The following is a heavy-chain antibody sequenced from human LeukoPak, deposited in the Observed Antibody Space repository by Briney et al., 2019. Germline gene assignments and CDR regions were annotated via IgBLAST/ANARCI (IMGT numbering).Heavy chain of an antibody. Sequence: GGSLRLSCAASGFTYSSYWMSWVRQAPGKGLEWVANIKQDGSEKYYVDSVKGRFTISRDNAKNSLYLQMNSLRAEDTAVYYCARSAVRSDAFDIWGQGTMVTVPS. D-gene: IGHD3-10*01. CDR2: IKQDGSEK. CDR1: GFTYSSYW. J-gene: IGHJ3*02. CDR3: ARSAVRSDAFDI. V-gene: IGHV3-7*01.